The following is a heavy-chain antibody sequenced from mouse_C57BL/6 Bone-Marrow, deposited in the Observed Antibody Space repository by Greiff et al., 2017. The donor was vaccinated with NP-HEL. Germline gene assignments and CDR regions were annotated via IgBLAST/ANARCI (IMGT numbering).Heavy chain of an antibody. D-gene: IGHD1-2*01. V-gene: IGHV1-42*01. CDR1: GYSFTGYY. CDR2: INPSTGGT. CDR3: AREVLRHFAY. J-gene: IGHJ3*01. Sequence: VQLKQSGPELVKPGASVKISCKASGYSFTGYYMNWVKQSPEKSLEWIGEINPSTGGTTYNQKFKAKATLTVDKSSSTAYMQLKSLTSEDSAVYYCAREVLRHFAYWGQGTLVTVSA.